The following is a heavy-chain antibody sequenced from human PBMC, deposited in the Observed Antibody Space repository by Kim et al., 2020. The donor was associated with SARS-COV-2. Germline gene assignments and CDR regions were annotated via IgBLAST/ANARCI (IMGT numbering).Heavy chain of an antibody. Sequence: GGSLRLSCAASGFTFSGSAMHWVRQASGKGLEWVGRIRSKANSYATAYAASVKGRFTISRDDSKNTAYLQMNSLKTEDTAVYYCHEAGDYYYYGMDVWGQGTTVTVS. CDR3: HEAGDYYYYGMDV. D-gene: IGHD6-13*01. CDR2: IRSKANSYAT. V-gene: IGHV3-73*01. CDR1: GFTFSGSA. J-gene: IGHJ6*02.